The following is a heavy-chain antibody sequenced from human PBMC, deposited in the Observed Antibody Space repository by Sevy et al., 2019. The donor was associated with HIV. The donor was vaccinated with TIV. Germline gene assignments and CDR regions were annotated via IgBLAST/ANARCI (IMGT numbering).Heavy chain of an antibody. CDR3: ARDRDGSGSSGGYGMDV. CDR1: RFTFSSDS. J-gene: IGHJ6*02. Sequence: GGSLRLSCVASRFTFSSDSMNWVRQAPGKGLEWVSSISSSSYIYYADSVKGRFSISRDNAKKSLYLQMNSLRVEDTAVYYCARDRDGSGSSGGYGMDVWDQGTTVTVSS. CDR2: ISSSSYI. D-gene: IGHD3-10*01. V-gene: IGHV3-21*01.